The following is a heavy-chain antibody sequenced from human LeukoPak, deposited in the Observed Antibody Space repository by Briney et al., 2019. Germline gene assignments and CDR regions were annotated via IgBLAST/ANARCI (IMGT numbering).Heavy chain of an antibody. CDR1: GGSISSSN. Sequence: ETLSLTCAVSGGSISSSNWWSWVRQPPGKGLEWVSAISGSGGSTYYADSVKGRFTISRDNSKNTLYLQMNSLRAEDTAVYYCAKTATPSRDFDYWGQGTLVTVSS. J-gene: IGHJ4*02. D-gene: IGHD2-15*01. V-gene: IGHV3-23*01. CDR2: ISGSGGST. CDR3: AKTATPSRDFDY.